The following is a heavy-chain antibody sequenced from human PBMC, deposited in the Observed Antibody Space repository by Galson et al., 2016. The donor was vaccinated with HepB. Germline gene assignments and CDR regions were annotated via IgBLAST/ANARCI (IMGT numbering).Heavy chain of an antibody. CDR2: ISWNSGSS. CDR1: EFTFDDYA. J-gene: IGHJ4*02. CDR3: AKDYSSGWFGAGGFEH. Sequence: SLRLPCAASEFTFDDYAMHWVRQAPGKGLEWVSGISWNSGSSGYADSVKGRFTVSRDNAKNSLYLQMNSLRAEDTAFYFCAKDYSSGWFGAGGFEHWGQGTLVTVSS. V-gene: IGHV3-9*01. D-gene: IGHD6-19*01.